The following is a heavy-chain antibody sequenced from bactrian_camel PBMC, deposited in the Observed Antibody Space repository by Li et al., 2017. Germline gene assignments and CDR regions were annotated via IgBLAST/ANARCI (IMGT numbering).Heavy chain of an antibody. D-gene: IGHD4*01. V-gene: IGHV3S1*01. J-gene: IGHJ4*01. Sequence: HVQLVESGGGSVQEGGSLTLSCTPSGHIDSSYCMGWFRQVSGKRREGVAAMYTGLGGGNIYYDDSVKGRFTISRDNAKNTLYLQLNSLKTEDTAMYYCANSRERYSDYVHVYWGQGTQVTVS. CDR1: GHIDSSYC. CDR3: ANSRERYSDYVHVY. CDR2: MYTGLGGGNI.